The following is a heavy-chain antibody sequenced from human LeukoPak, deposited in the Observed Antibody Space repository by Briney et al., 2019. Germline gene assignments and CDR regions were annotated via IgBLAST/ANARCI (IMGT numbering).Heavy chain of an antibody. CDR2: IYYSGST. V-gene: IGHV4-59*01. J-gene: IGHJ5*02. CDR1: GGSISSYY. D-gene: IGHD3-10*01. Sequence: SETLSLTCAVYGGSISSYYWSWIRQPPGKGLEWIGYIYYSGSTNYNPSLKSRVTISVDTSKNQFSLKLSSVTAADTAVYYCARYYYGSGSHNWFDPWGQGTLVTVSS. CDR3: ARYYYGSGSHNWFDP.